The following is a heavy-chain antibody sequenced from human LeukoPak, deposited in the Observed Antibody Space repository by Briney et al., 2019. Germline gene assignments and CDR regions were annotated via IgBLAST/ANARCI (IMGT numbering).Heavy chain of an antibody. CDR2: ISSSSSYI. CDR1: GFTFSSYE. V-gene: IGHV3-21*01. Sequence: TGGSLRLSCAASGFTFSSYEMNWVRQAPGKGLEWVSSISSSSSYIYYADSVKGRFTISRDNAKNSLYLQMNSLRAEDTAVYYCARDFWSGYGLWPFDYWGQGTLVTVSS. CDR3: ARDFWSGYGLWPFDY. D-gene: IGHD3-3*01. J-gene: IGHJ4*02.